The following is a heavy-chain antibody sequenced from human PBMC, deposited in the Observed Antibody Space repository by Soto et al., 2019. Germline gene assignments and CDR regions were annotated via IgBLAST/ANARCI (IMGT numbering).Heavy chain of an antibody. CDR1: GVTFSSYS. Sequence: EVQLVESGGGLVQPGGSLRLSCAASGVTFSSYSMNWVRQAPGKRLEWVSYISSSSSTIYYADSVNGRFTISRDTAKNLLYGHMNRLRDEHTAVSDCARVLTSICAIVRMVYAIPDYYYGRDVWGQGTTVTVSS. V-gene: IGHV3-48*02. J-gene: IGHJ6*02. CDR3: ARVLTSICAIVRMVYAIPDYYYGRDV. CDR2: ISSSSSTI. D-gene: IGHD2-8*01.